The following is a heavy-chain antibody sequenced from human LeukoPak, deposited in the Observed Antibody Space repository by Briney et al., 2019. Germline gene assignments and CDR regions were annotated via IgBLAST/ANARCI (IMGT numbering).Heavy chain of an antibody. J-gene: IGHJ6*02. Sequence: GGSLRLSCAASGFPFSIYAMSWVRETPGKGLEWVSAISGNGGSTYYADSVKGRFTISRDNSKNTLYLQMNSLRAEDTAVYYCAKDPLSPEYYYYYYGMDVWGQGTTVTVSS. CDR3: AKDPLSPEYYYYYYGMDV. CDR2: ISGNGGST. CDR1: GFPFSIYA. V-gene: IGHV3-23*01. D-gene: IGHD1-14*01.